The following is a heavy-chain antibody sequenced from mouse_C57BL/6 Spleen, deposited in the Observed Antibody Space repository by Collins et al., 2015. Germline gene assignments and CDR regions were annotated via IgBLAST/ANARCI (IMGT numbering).Heavy chain of an antibody. D-gene: IGHD2-12*01. CDR2: IRNKANGYTT. J-gene: IGHJ2*01. CDR3: ARGDDGFDY. CDR1: GFTFTDYY. Sequence: EVKLVESGGGLVQPGGSLRLSCATSGFTFTDYYMSWVRQPPGKALEWLGFIRNKANGYTTEYSASVKGRFTISRDNSQSILYLQMNTLRAEDSATYYCARGDDGFDYWGQGTTLTVSS. V-gene: IGHV7-3*02.